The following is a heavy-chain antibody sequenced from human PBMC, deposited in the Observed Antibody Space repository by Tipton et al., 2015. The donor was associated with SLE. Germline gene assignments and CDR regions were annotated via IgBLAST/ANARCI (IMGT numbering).Heavy chain of an antibody. Sequence: LRLSCAVSGGSISSGDYHWNWIRQSAGEGLEWLGRISATGGTYYNPSLNSPVTMSFDTSKNHFFLKLSSVTAADTAVYYCARDEPVVLSSARWSYYYGMDVWGQGTTVTVSS. CDR3: ARDEPVVLSSARWSYYYGMDV. D-gene: IGHD2-15*01. CDR1: GGSISSGDYH. J-gene: IGHJ6*02. CDR2: ISATGGT. V-gene: IGHV4-61*02.